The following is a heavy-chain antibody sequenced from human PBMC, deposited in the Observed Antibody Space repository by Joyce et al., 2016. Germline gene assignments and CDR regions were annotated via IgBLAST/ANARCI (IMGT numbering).Heavy chain of an antibody. Sequence: QVQIQQWGAGLLKPSETLSLTCAASGASLSGYYWSWIPQAPGKGLEWLGEADHRGSTHYNPSLKSRVTVSVDTSKNEFSLKLSSVSAADTAVYYCARGRFAGMDVWGQGTPVTVSS. CDR1: GASLSGYY. J-gene: IGHJ6*02. CDR2: ADHRGST. V-gene: IGHV4-34*02. CDR3: ARGRFAGMDV.